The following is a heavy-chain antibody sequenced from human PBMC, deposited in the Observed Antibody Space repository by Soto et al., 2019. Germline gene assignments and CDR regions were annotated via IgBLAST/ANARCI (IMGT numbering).Heavy chain of an antibody. CDR1: AGSISSGGYY. D-gene: IGHD5-12*01. CDR2: IYHSGGT. J-gene: IGHJ4*02. Sequence: QVQLQESGPGLVKPSQTLSLTCSVSAGSISSGGYYWNWIRQPPGKGLEWIGYIYHSGGTYSSPSLRGRVTISGDTSKKPVSLKLSSVTGADTAVYYCARDRGGYGVYDYWGQGTLVTVSS. V-gene: IGHV4-31*03. CDR3: ARDRGGYGVYDY.